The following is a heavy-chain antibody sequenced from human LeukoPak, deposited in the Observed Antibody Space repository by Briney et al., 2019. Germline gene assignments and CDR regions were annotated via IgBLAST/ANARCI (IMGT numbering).Heavy chain of an antibody. J-gene: IGHJ4*02. CDR3: AKHYSLGYCSSSTCFVDS. V-gene: IGHV3-23*01. D-gene: IGHD2-2*01. Sequence: GGSLRLSCAASGFTFSSYAMSWVRQAPGKGLEWVSAISGSGGSTYYADSVKGRFTISRDNSKNTLYLQMNSLRAEDTALYSCAKHYSLGYCSSSTCFVDSWGRGTLVTVSS. CDR2: ISGSGGST. CDR1: GFTFSSYA.